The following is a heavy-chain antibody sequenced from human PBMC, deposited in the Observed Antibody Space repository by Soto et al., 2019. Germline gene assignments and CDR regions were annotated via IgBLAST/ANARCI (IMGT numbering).Heavy chain of an antibody. Sequence: EVQLLESGGGLVQPGGSLRLSCAASGFTFSSYAMSWVRQAPGKGLEWVSAISGSGGSTYYADSVKGRFTISRDNSKNTLYLQMNSLRAEDTAVYYCAEEGSSSPDYYYYGMDVWGQGTTVTVSS. CDR1: GFTFSSYA. D-gene: IGHD6-13*01. CDR3: AEEGSSSPDYYYYGMDV. J-gene: IGHJ6*02. CDR2: ISGSGGST. V-gene: IGHV3-23*01.